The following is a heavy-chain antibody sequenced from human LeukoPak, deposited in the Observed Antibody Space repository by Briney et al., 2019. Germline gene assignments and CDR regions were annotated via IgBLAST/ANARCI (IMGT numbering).Heavy chain of an antibody. J-gene: IGHJ6*03. Sequence: SETLSLTCTVSGGSISSSSYYWGCIRQPPGKGLEWIGCNDYSGSPYYDPSLKSRVTISVDTSKNQFSLKLSSVTAADTAVYYCARHPIVVVITRYYYYYMDVWGKGTTVTVSS. CDR2: NDYSGSP. V-gene: IGHV4-39*01. CDR1: GGSISSSSYY. CDR3: ARHPIVVVITRYYYYYMDV. D-gene: IGHD3-22*01.